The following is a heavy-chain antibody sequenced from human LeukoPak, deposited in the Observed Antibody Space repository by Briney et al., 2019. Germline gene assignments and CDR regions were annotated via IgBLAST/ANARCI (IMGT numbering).Heavy chain of an antibody. J-gene: IGHJ6*03. CDR3: ARDWGVSARPGYMDV. Sequence: SETLSLTCTVSGGSISSYYWSWIRQPPGTGLEWIGYIYYSGSTNYNPSLKSRVTISVDTSKNQCSLKLSSVTAADTAVYYCARDWGVSARPGYMDVWGKGTTVTVSS. V-gene: IGHV4-59*01. CDR2: IYYSGST. D-gene: IGHD6-6*01. CDR1: GGSISSYY.